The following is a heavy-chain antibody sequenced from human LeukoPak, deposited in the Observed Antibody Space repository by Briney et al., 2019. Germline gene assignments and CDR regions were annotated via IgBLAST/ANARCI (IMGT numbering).Heavy chain of an antibody. Sequence: PGGSLRLSCAASGFTFSSYAMSWVRQAPGKGLEWVSAISGSGGSTYYADSVKGRFTISRDNPKNTLYLQMNSLRAEDTAVYYCAKSGSSSWYPYYFDYWGQGTLVTVSS. CDR2: ISGSGGST. J-gene: IGHJ4*02. D-gene: IGHD6-13*01. CDR3: AKSGSSSWYPYYFDY. V-gene: IGHV3-23*01. CDR1: GFTFSSYA.